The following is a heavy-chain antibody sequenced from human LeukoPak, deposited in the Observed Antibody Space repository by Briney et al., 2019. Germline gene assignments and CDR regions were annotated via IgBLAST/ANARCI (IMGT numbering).Heavy chain of an antibody. CDR3: AASDLYSSSWYESVEYFQH. V-gene: IGHV3-74*01. Sequence: PGGSLRLSCAASGFTFSSYWMHWVRQAPGKGLVWVSRINTDGSSTNYADSVKGRFTISRDNAKNTLYLQMNSLRAEDTAVYYCAASDLYSSSWYESVEYFQHWGQGTLVTVSS. CDR1: GFTFSSYW. J-gene: IGHJ1*01. D-gene: IGHD6-13*01. CDR2: INTDGSST.